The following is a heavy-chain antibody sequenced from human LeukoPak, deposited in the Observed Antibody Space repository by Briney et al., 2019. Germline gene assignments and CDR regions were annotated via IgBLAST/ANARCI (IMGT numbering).Heavy chain of an antibody. CDR3: AGGRTDIVVVPATLRDYYFDY. CDR1: GGTFSSYA. V-gene: IGHV1-69*06. J-gene: IGHJ4*02. CDR2: IIPIFGTA. D-gene: IGHD2-2*01. Sequence: GASVKVSCTASGGTFSSYAISWVRQAPGQGLEWMGGIIPIFGTANYAQKFQGRVTITADKSTSTAYMELSSLRSEDTAVYYCAGGRTDIVVVPATLRDYYFDYWGQGTLVTVSS.